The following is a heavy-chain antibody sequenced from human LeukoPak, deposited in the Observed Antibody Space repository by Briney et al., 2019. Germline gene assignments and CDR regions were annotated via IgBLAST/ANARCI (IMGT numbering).Heavy chain of an antibody. CDR1: GGSISSYY. J-gene: IGHJ4*02. CDR3: ARDRDGSDY. V-gene: IGHV4-59*01. CDR2: IHYSGST. D-gene: IGHD5-24*01. Sequence: PSETLSLTCTVSGGSISSYYWSWIRQPPGKGLEWIGYIHYSGSTNYNPSLKSRVTISVDTSKNQFSLKLSSVTAADTAVYYCARDRDGSDYWGQGTLVTVSS.